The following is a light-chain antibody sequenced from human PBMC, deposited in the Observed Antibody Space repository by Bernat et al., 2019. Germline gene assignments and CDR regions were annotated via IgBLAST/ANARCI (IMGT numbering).Light chain of an antibody. V-gene: IGKV1-5*03. J-gene: IGKJ1*01. CDR3: QQYNSYSLT. Sequence: DIQMTQSPSTLSASVGDRVTITCRASQSISSWLAWFQQKPGKAPKVLIYKASSLESGVPSGFSGSGSGTEFILTISSLQPDDFATYYCQQYNSYSLTFGQGTKVEIK. CDR2: KAS. CDR1: QSISSW.